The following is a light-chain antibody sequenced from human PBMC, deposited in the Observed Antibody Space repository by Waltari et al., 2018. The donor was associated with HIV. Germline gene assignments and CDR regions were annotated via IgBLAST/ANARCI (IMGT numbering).Light chain of an antibody. J-gene: IGLJ2*01. CDR1: SSDVGGYNY. V-gene: IGLV2-14*01. CDR2: EVS. Sequence: QSALTRPASVSGSPGQSITISCTGTSSDVGGYNYVAWYQQHPGQDPKLMIYEVSNRPSGFSNRFSGSKSGYSASLTISGLQAEDEAYYYCSSYTISSTLFGGGTELTVL. CDR3: SSYTISSTL.